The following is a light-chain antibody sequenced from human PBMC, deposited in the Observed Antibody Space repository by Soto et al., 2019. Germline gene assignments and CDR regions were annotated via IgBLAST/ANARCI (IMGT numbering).Light chain of an antibody. CDR2: KGS. J-gene: IGKJ3*01. Sequence: DIVLTQSPAFLSLSPGDRATLSCRATESISIYLAWFQQKPGQAPRLLIYKGSKRAPGVPARFSGSGSETDFTLTIDSLEPEDFGVYYCRYRNNWPTFGPGTKVDIK. CDR1: ESISIY. V-gene: IGKV3-11*01. CDR3: RYRNNWPT.